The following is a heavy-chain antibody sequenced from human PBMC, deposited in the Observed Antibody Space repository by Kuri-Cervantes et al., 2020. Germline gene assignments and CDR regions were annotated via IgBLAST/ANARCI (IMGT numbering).Heavy chain of an antibody. CDR2: TYYRSKWYN. CDR1: GDSVSSNSAA. CDR3: ARDGYYGSGIDHSMFN. J-gene: IGHJ4*02. D-gene: IGHD3-10*01. V-gene: IGHV6-1*01. Sequence: SETLSLTCAISGDSVSSNSAAWNWIRQSPSRGLEWLGRTYYRSKWYNDYAVSVKSRITINPDTSKNQFSLQLNSVTPEDTAVYYCARDGYYGSGIDHSMFNWGQGTLVTVSS.